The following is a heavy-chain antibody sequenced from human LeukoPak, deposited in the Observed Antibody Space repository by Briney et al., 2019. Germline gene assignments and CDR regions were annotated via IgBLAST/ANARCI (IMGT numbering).Heavy chain of an antibody. CDR2: IKQDGSEK. CDR1: GFTFSSYW. J-gene: IGHJ4*02. D-gene: IGHD5-24*01. V-gene: IGHV3-7*01. Sequence: PGGSPRLSCAASGFTFSSYWMSWVRQAPGKGLEWVANIKQDGSEKYYVDSVKGRFTISRDNAKNSLYLQMNSLRAEDTAVYYCARSRRDGYNLGDYWGQGTLVTVSS. CDR3: ARSRRDGYNLGDY.